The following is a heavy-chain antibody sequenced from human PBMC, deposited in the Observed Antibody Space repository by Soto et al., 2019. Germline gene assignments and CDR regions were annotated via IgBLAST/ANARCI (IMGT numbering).Heavy chain of an antibody. CDR2: IRGSVGTT. J-gene: IGHJ2*01. CDR1: GFTFNIYA. V-gene: IGHV3-23*01. D-gene: IGHD2-2*01. Sequence: PGGSLRLSCAASGFTFNIYAMAWVRQAPGKGLEWVSGIRGSVGTTYYADSVKGRFTISRDNSQNMLYLQINSLRVEDTAIYYFAKATWAVVPASIRWNFDLWGRGTLVTVSS. CDR3: AKATWAVVPASIRWNFDL.